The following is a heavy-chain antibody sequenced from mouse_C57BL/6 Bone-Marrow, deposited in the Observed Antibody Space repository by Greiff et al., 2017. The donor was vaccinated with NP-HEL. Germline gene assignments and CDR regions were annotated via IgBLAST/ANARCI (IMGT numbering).Heavy chain of an antibody. V-gene: IGHV1-69*01. CDR2: IDPFDSYT. J-gene: IGHJ4*01. CDR1: GYTFTSYW. CDR3: ANGDGSALWALDY. D-gene: IGHD1-1*01. Sequence: QVQLQQPGAELVMPGASVKLSCKASGYTFTSYWMHWVKQRPGQGLEWIGEIDPFDSYTNYNQKFKGKSTLTVDKSSSTAYMQLSSLTSEDSAVYYGANGDGSALWALDYWCRGTSATVTS.